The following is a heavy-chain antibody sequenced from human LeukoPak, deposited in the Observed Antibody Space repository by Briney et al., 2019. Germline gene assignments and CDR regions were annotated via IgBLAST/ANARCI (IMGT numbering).Heavy chain of an antibody. D-gene: IGHD6-13*01. Sequence: GSPEPSRAASGFTFNSYSMNWVRQAPGKGLGWVSSISSNSSYIYYAGSVKGRFTISRDNAKNSLYLQMNSLRAEDTAVYYCARDAGIAAAGTLYYYGMDVWGQGTTVTVSS. J-gene: IGHJ6*02. CDR2: ISSNSSYI. CDR1: GFTFNSYS. CDR3: ARDAGIAAAGTLYYYGMDV. V-gene: IGHV3-21*01.